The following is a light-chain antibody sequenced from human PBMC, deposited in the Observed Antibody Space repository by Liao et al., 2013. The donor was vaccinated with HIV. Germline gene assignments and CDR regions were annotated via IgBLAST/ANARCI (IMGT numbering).Light chain of an antibody. J-gene: IGLJ2*01. CDR3: QAWDSSTVV. V-gene: IGLV3-21*01. CDR2: FDS. CDR1: NIGSKN. Sequence: SYELTQPPSVSVAPGQTARITCEGNNIGSKNVHWYQQKPGQAPVLVISFDSDRPSGIPERFSGSNSGNTATLTISGTQAMDEADYYCQAWDSSTVVFGGGTKLTVL.